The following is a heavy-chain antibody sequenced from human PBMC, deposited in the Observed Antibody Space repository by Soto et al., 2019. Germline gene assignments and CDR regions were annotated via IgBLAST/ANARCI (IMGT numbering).Heavy chain of an antibody. D-gene: IGHD2-8*01. J-gene: IGHJ4*02. CDR1: GGSFSGYC. CDR3: ARVYCTNGVCYELDY. Sequence: SETLSLTCAVSGGSFSGYCWSWIRQPPGKGLECIGEINHSGNTNDNPSLKGRVTISVDTSKNQFSLELRSVTAAETAVYYCARVYCTNGVCYELDYWGQRTLVTVSS. V-gene: IGHV4-34*01. CDR2: INHSGNT.